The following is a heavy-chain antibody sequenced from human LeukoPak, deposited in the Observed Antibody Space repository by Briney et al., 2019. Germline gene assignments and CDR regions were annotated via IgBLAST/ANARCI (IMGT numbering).Heavy chain of an antibody. J-gene: IGHJ2*01. CDR1: GFTFSSYD. Sequence: GSLRLSCAASGFTFSSYDMNWVRQSPGKGLDWASYISTSSSTMYYADSVKGRFTLSRDNAKNSLYLQMNSLRAEDTAVYYCARVSESEWSFDLWGRGTLVTVSS. D-gene: IGHD1-14*01. CDR2: ISTSSSTM. V-gene: IGHV3-48*04. CDR3: ARVSESEWSFDL.